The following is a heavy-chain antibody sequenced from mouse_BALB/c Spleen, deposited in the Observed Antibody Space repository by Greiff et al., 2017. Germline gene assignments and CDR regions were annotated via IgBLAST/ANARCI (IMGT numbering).Heavy chain of an antibody. CDR3: ARSEDYAWFAY. CDR1: GYAFSSYW. Sequence: QVQLQQSGAELVRPGSSVKISCKASGYAFSSYWMNWVKQRPGQGLEWIGQIYPGDGDTNYNGKFKGKATLTADKSSSTAYMQLSSLTSEDSAVYFCARSEDYAWFAYWGQGTLVTVSA. V-gene: IGHV1-80*01. D-gene: IGHD2-4*01. CDR2: IYPGDGDT. J-gene: IGHJ3*01.